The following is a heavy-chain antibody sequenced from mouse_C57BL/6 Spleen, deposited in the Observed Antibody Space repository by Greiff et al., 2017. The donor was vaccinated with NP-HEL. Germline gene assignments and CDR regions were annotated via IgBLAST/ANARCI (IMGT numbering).Heavy chain of an antibody. V-gene: IGHV5-17*01. CDR1: GFTFSDYG. D-gene: IGHD1-1*01. CDR3: ARRYYGSSNYFDY. Sequence: EVKLMESGGGLVKPGGSLKLSCAASGFTFSDYGMHWVRQAPEKGLEWVAYISSGSSTIYYADTVKGRFTISRDNAKNTLFLQMTSLRSEDTAMYYCARRYYGSSNYFDYWGQGTTLTVSS. J-gene: IGHJ2*01. CDR2: ISSGSSTI.